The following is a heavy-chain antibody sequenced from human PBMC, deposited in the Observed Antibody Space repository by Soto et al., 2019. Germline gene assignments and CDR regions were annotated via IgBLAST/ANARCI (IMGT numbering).Heavy chain of an antibody. Sequence: ASVKVSCKAPGDTFTSYYLNWVRQAPGQGLEWMGVINPHGGSTKYAQKFQGRITMARDTSRSTVYMELSSLRSDDTAIYYCARSSGGNFGIIIEGSNWFDPWGQGTLVTVSS. J-gene: IGHJ5*02. D-gene: IGHD3-3*01. V-gene: IGHV1-46*01. CDR3: ARSSGGNFGIIIEGSNWFDP. CDR2: INPHGGST. CDR1: GDTFTSYY.